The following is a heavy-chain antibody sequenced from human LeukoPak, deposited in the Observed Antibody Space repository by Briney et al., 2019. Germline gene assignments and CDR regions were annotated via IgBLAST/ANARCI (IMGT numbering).Heavy chain of an antibody. J-gene: IGHJ4*02. V-gene: IGHV3-30*04. D-gene: IGHD3-9*01. CDR3: ARDREYYDILTGYKVSHYFDY. CDR2: ISYDGSNK. CDR1: GFTFNNYA. Sequence: PGGSLRLSCAASGFTFNNYAMHWVRQAPGKGLEGVAIISYDGSNKYYADSVKGRFTISRDNSKNTLFLQMNSLRAEDTAVYYCARDREYYDILTGYKVSHYFDYWGQGTLVTVSS.